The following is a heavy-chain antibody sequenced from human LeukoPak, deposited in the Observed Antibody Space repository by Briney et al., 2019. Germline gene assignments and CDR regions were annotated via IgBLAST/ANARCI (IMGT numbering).Heavy chain of an antibody. CDR1: GFSFSDYW. D-gene: IGHD5-24*01. V-gene: IGHV3-74*01. Sequence: GSLRLSCAASGFSFSDYWMHWVRQPPGKGLVWVSRLNNDGSRTSYADSVQGRFTISRDNAKNTLYLQMNSLRDEDTAVYYCACGDSGGIKKWLQAPLDYWGQGTLVTVS. CDR3: ACGDSGGIKKWLQAPLDY. J-gene: IGHJ4*02. CDR2: LNNDGSRT.